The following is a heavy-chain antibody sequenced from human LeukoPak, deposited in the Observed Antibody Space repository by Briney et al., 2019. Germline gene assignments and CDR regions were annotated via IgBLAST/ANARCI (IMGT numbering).Heavy chain of an antibody. J-gene: IGHJ4*02. CDR2: ISDSGGST. CDR1: GLTFSSYA. Sequence: GGSLRLSCAASGLTFSSYAMSWVRQAPGKGLEWVSAISDSGGSTYYADSVKGRFTISRDNSKNTLYLQMNSLRAEDTAAYYCALSERDYFDYWGQGTLVTVSS. D-gene: IGHD1-1*01. CDR3: ALSERDYFDY. V-gene: IGHV3-23*01.